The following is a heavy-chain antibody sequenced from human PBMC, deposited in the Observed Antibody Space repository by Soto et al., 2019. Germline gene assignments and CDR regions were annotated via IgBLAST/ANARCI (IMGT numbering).Heavy chain of an antibody. CDR1: GGSFSGYY. D-gene: IGHD3-22*01. J-gene: IGHJ4*02. V-gene: IGHV4-34*01. CDR2: INHSGST. CDR3: ASSGGDYYDSSGYYYGPFY. Sequence: PSETLSLTCAVYGGSFSGYYWSWIRQPPGKGLEWIGEINHSGSTNYNPSLKSRVTISVDTSKNQFSLKLSSVTAADTAVYYCASSGGDYYDSSGYYYGPFYRGQGTLVTVSS.